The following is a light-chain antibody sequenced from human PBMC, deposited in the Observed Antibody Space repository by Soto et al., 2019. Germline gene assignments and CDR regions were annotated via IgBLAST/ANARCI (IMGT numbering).Light chain of an antibody. Sequence: QSVLTQPPSASGTPGQRVTISCSGSSSNIGSNTVNWYQQLPGTAPKLLIYSNNQRPSGVPDRFSGSKSGTSASLAISGLQSEDEADYYCAAGDDSLNGRYVFGTGTKLTVL. J-gene: IGLJ1*01. CDR3: AAGDDSLNGRYV. V-gene: IGLV1-44*01. CDR2: SNN. CDR1: SSNIGSNT.